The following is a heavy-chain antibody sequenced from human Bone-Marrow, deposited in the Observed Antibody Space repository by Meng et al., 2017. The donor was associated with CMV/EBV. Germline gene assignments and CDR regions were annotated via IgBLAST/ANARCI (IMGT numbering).Heavy chain of an antibody. Sequence: ASVKVSCKASGYTFTSYDINWVRQATGQGLEWMGWMNPNSGNTGYAQKFQGRVTITRDTSTSTVYMELSSLRSEDTAVYYCARVGGSSWNPFDYWGQGTLVTVSS. J-gene: IGHJ4*02. D-gene: IGHD6-13*01. CDR1: GYTFTSYD. CDR3: ARVGGSSWNPFDY. V-gene: IGHV1-8*03. CDR2: MNPNSGNT.